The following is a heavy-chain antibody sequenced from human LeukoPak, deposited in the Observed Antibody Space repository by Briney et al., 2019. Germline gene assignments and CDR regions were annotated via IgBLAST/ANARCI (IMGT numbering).Heavy chain of an antibody. D-gene: IGHD4-17*01. Sequence: ASVKVSCKAPGGTFSSYAISWVRQAPGQGLEWMGGIIPIFGTANYAQKFQGRVTITTDESTSTAYMELSSLRSEDTAVYYCARDPTLTNAGDWYFDLWGRGALVTVSS. CDR2: IIPIFGTA. V-gene: IGHV1-69*05. CDR1: GGTFSSYA. CDR3: ARDPTLTNAGDWYFDL. J-gene: IGHJ2*01.